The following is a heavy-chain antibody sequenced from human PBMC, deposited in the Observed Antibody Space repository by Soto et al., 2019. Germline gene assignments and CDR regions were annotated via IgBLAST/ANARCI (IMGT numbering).Heavy chain of an antibody. CDR3: ASAPAEYCSGGSCYVPGYYYYYGMDV. Sequence: PGGSLRLSCADSGFTFSSYWMHWVRQAPGKGLVWVSRINSDGSSTSYADSVKGRFTISRDNAKNTLYLQMNSLRGEDTAVYYCASAPAEYCSGGSCYVPGYYYYYGMDVWGQGTTVTVSS. CDR1: GFTFSSYW. V-gene: IGHV3-74*01. J-gene: IGHJ6*02. D-gene: IGHD2-15*01. CDR2: INSDGSST.